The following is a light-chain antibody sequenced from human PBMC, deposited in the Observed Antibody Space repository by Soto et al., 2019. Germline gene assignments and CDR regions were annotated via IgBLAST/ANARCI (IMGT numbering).Light chain of an antibody. Sequence: DIQMTQSPSSLSASVGDRVTITCRASQSISNYLNWYQQKSGKAPQLPIYAASTLQRGVSSRFSGSGSGTDVNLTISSLQPEDFAIYYCQQSYTPPRPVGQGTELAIK. CDR3: QQSYTPPRP. CDR1: QSISNY. J-gene: IGKJ2*01. CDR2: AAS. V-gene: IGKV1-39*01.